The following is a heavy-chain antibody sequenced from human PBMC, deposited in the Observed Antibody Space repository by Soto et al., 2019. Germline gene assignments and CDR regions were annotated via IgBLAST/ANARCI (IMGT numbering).Heavy chain of an antibody. Sequence: GGSLRLSCAASGFTFSSYGMHWVRQAPGKGLEWVAVISYDGRDKYYADSVKGRFTISRDNSKNTLYLQMNSLRAEDTAVYYCARSPYDYYYGMDVWGQGTTVTVSS. CDR1: GFTFSSYG. V-gene: IGHV3-30*03. J-gene: IGHJ6*02. CDR3: ARSPYDYYYGMDV. CDR2: ISYDGRDK.